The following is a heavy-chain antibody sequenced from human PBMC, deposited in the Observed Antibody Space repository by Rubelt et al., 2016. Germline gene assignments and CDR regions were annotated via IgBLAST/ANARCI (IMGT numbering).Heavy chain of an antibody. V-gene: IGHV4-34*01. Sequence: QVQLKQWGTGLLRPSETLSLTCAVYGGSFSDHHWSWIRQPPGKGLEWIGEISHSGSTTYNPSLKSRVTLSVDTSKNQFSLKVTSRAAADTAVYFCATRLPTDYWSQGTPVTV. CDR2: ISHSGST. CDR1: GGSFSDHH. J-gene: IGHJ4*02. D-gene: IGHD2-15*01. CDR3: ATRLPTDY.